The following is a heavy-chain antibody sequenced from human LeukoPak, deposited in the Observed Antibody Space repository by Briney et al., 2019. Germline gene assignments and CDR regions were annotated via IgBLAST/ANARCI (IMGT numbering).Heavy chain of an antibody. J-gene: IGHJ4*02. CDR3: ARSFYSSSWVSPY. D-gene: IGHD6-13*01. CDR2: ISDSGSNT. V-gene: IGHV3-23*01. Sequence: GGSLRLSCAASGFMFSTYAMSWVRQAPGKGLEWVSGISDSGSNTYYADSVKGRFTISRDNSKNTLYLQMNSLRDEDTAVYYCARSFYSSSWVSPYWGQGTLVTVSS. CDR1: GFMFSTYA.